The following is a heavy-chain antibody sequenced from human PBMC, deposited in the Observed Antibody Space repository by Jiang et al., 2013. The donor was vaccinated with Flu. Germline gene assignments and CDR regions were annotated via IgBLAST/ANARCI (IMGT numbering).Heavy chain of an antibody. D-gene: IGHD6-19*01. V-gene: IGHV3-33*01. J-gene: IGHJ3*02. CDR3: AREAVASNGGAFDI. CDR2: IWYDGSNK. Sequence: VQLLESGGGVVQPGRSLRLSCAASGFTFSSYGMHWVRQAPGKGLEWVAVIWYDGSNKYYADSVKGRFTIPRDSSKNTLYLQMNSLRAEDTAVYYCAREAVASNGGAFDIWGQGTMVTVSS. CDR1: GFTFSSYG.